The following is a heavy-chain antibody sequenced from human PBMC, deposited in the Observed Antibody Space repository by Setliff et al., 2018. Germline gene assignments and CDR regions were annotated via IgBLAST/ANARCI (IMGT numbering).Heavy chain of an antibody. CDR1: GFLVSSYG. Sequence: GGSLRLSCAASGFLVSSYGMHWVRQAPGKGLEWVTFIRNDGSDKYYIDSVKGRFTISRDNSKNTMFLQMNSLRAEDTAIYYCAKDSLSGWSAVDYWGQGTLVTVSS. J-gene: IGHJ4*02. CDR3: AKDSLSGWSAVDY. CDR2: IRNDGSDK. V-gene: IGHV3-30*02. D-gene: IGHD6-19*01.